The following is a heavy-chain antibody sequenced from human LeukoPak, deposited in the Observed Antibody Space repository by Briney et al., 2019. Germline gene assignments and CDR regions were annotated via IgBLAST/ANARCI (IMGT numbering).Heavy chain of an antibody. D-gene: IGHD6-19*01. CDR1: GGSISSYY. CDR2: IYYSGST. CDR3: ARMISSGSMAIVY. J-gene: IGHJ4*02. V-gene: IGHV4-59*01. Sequence: SETLSLTCTVSGGSISSYYWSWIRQPPGKGLEWIGHIYYSGSTNYNPSLKSRVIISVDMSKNQFSLKLSSVTAADTAVYYCARMISSGSMAIVYWGQGTLVTVSS.